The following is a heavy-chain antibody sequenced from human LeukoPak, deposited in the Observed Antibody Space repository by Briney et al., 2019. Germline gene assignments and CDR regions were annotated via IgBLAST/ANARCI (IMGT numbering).Heavy chain of an antibody. CDR3: ARTTTVTTSSSFDY. CDR1: GYTFTSYA. V-gene: IGHV7-4-1*02. D-gene: IGHD4-17*01. CDR2: INTNTGNP. Sequence: ASVKVSCKASGYTFTSYAMNWVRQAPGQGLEWMGRINTNTGNPTYAQGFTGRFVFSLDTSVSTAYLQISSLKAEDTAAYYCARTTTVTTSSSFDYWGQGTLVTVSS. J-gene: IGHJ4*02.